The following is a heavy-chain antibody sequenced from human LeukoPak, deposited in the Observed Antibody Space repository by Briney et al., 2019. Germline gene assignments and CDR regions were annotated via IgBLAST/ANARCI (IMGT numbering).Heavy chain of an antibody. Sequence: ASVKVSCKASGGTFSSYAISWVRQAPGQGLEWMGGIIPIFGTANYAQKFQGRVTITADKSTSTAYMELSSPRSEDTAVYYCARDQSGPFDYWGQGTLVTVSS. CDR2: IIPIFGTA. CDR1: GGTFSSYA. J-gene: IGHJ4*02. V-gene: IGHV1-69*06. D-gene: IGHD1-26*01. CDR3: ARDQSGPFDY.